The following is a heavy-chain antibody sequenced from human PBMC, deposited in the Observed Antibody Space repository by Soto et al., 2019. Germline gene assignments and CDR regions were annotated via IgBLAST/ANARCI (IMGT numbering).Heavy chain of an antibody. CDR3: ARGHSSGWYYYYYGMDV. CDR2: IYYSGST. CDR1: GGSVSSGSYY. Sequence: PSETLSLTCTVSGGSVSSGSYYWSWIRQPPGKGLEWIGYIYYSGSTNYNPSLKSRVTMSVDTSKNQFSLKLSSVTAADTAVYYCARGHSSGWYYYYYGMDVWGQGTTVTVSS. J-gene: IGHJ6*02. V-gene: IGHV4-61*01. D-gene: IGHD6-19*01.